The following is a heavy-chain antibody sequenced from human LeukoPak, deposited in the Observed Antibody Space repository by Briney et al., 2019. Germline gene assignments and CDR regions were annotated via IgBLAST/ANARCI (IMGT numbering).Heavy chain of an antibody. D-gene: IGHD3-10*01. CDR1: RFTFSSYA. CDR3: AKDRKGWMVRGVIIQPDY. CDR2: ISYDGGNK. J-gene: IGHJ4*02. Sequence: GGSLRLSCATSRFTFSSYAMHWDRQAPGKGLEWVAVISYDGGNKYYADSVKGRFTISRDNSKNTLYLQMNSLRAEDTAVYYCAKDRKGWMVRGVIIQPDYWGQGTLVTVSS. V-gene: IGHV3-30*07.